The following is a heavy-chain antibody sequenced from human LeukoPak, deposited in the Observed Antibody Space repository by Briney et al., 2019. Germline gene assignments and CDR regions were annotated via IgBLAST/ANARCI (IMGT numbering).Heavy chain of an antibody. J-gene: IGHJ4*02. CDR2: IWYDGSNK. V-gene: IGHV3-33*01. D-gene: IGHD3-10*02. CDR3: ARGSTMYHDFDY. CDR1: GFTFSSYG. Sequence: GGSLRLSCAASGFTFSSYGMHWVRQAPGKGLEWVAVIWYDGSNKYYADSVKGRFTISRDNSKNTLYLQMNSLRAEDTAVYYCARGSTMYHDFDYWGQGTLVTVSS.